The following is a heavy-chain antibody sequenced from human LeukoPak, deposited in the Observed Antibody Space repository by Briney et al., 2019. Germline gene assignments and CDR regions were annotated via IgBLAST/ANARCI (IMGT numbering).Heavy chain of an antibody. CDR1: GFTFSSFD. CDR2: IGTASDT. Sequence: GGSLRLSCAASGFTFSSFDMHWVSQPTGQGLEWVSTIGTASDTYYPGSVEGRFTLSRDNAKNSLYLQMNSLTAGDTAVYYCARGPPRGKYYYMDVWGKGTTVTVSS. V-gene: IGHV3-13*01. D-gene: IGHD1-1*01. J-gene: IGHJ6*03. CDR3: ARGPPRGKYYYMDV.